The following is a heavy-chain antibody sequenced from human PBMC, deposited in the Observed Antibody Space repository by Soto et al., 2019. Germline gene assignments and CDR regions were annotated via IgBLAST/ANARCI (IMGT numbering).Heavy chain of an antibody. CDR3: ARGKLGYSRGSYWFAP. CDR2: MNPNSGNT. J-gene: IGHJ5*02. V-gene: IGHV1-8*01. CDR1: GYTFTSYD. Sequence: QVQLVQSGAEVKKPGASVKVSCKASGYTFTSYDINWVRQATGQGLEWMGWMNPNSGNTGYAQKFQGRVTMTRNTSLSTAYMELSTLISEDTAGYYCARGKLGYSRGSYWFAPWGQGTLVTVSS. D-gene: IGHD6-19*01.